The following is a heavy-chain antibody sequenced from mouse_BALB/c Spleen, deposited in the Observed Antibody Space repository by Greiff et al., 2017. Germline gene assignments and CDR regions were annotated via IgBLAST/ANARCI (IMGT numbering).Heavy chain of an antibody. CDR1: GFNIKDTY. V-gene: IGHV14-3*02. J-gene: IGHJ3*01. CDR3: ARTLAESY. CDR2: IDPANGNT. Sequence: EVKVVESGAELVKPGASVKLSCTASGFNIKDTYMHWVKQRPEQGLEWIGRIDPANGNTKYDPKFQGKATITADTSSNTAYLQLSSLTSEDTAVYYCARTLAESYWGQGTLVTVSA.